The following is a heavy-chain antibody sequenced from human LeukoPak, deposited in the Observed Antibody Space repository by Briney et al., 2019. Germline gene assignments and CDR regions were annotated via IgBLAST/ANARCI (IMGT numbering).Heavy chain of an antibody. Sequence: GESLKVSCKGSGYSFTSYWIGWVRQMPGKGLEWMGIIYPGDSDTRYSPSFQGQVTISPDKSISTAYLQWSSLKASDTAMYYCARLFRNYYDSSGRGRLDYWGQGTLVTVSS. CDR2: IYPGDSDT. CDR3: ARLFRNYYDSSGRGRLDY. CDR1: GYSFTSYW. D-gene: IGHD3-22*01. J-gene: IGHJ4*02. V-gene: IGHV5-51*01.